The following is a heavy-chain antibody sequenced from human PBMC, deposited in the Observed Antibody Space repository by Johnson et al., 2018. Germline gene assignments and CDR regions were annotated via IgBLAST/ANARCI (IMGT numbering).Heavy chain of an antibody. J-gene: IGHJ3*02. Sequence: QVQLQESGPGLVKPSETLSLTCTVSGGSISSRSYYWGWIRQPPGKGLEWIGSIYYRGSTHYNPSLKSRVTISAATSKNQFSLNLSSVTAADPAVYYCATVGYWSVASCYDALAIWGQGTMVTVSS. CDR1: GGSISSRSYY. CDR2: IYYRGST. D-gene: IGHD2-15*01. CDR3: ATVGYWSVASCYDALAI. V-gene: IGHV4-39*01.